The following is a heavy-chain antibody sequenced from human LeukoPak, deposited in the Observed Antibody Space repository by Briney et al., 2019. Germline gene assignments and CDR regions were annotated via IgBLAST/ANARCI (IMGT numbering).Heavy chain of an antibody. CDR1: GGSISSSNSY. Sequence: SETLSLTCAVSGGSISSSNSYWGWIRQPPGKGLEWVGSIYYSGNTYYNASLKSQVSISIDTSKNQFSLRLTSVTAADTAVYYCARQTGSGLFILPGGQGTLVTVSS. CDR2: IYYSGNT. CDR3: ARQTGSGLFILP. J-gene: IGHJ4*02. D-gene: IGHD3/OR15-3a*01. V-gene: IGHV4-39*01.